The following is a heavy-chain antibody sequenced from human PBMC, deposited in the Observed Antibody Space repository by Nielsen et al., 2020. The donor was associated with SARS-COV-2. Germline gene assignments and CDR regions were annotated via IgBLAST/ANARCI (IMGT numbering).Heavy chain of an antibody. CDR3: AKGGFGDFGGGSDYFDY. J-gene: IGHJ4*02. Sequence: GGSLRLSCAASEFPFIAYAMSWVRQAPGQGLVWVSAISGVGRATHYADSVQGRFIIARDNSKDTVFLQMNSLRAEDTAVYFWAKGGFGDFGGGSDYFDYWGQGTAVTVS. V-gene: IGHV3-23*01. CDR1: EFPFIAYA. CDR2: ISGVGRAT. D-gene: IGHD4-17*01.